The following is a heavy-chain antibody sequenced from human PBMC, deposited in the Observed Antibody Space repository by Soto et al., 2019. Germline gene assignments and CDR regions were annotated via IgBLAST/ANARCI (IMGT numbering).Heavy chain of an antibody. CDR3: VRDWECSFSTWSFVDL. J-gene: IGHJ4*02. CDR1: GGTYSPYT. D-gene: IGHD1-26*01. V-gene: IGHV1-69*08. CDR2: IIPFLGVT. Sequence: QVQLVQSGAEVKKPGPSVKVSCKSSGGTYSPYTINWVRQAPGQGLEWMGRIIPFLGVTNYRLKFLARVTTTADKATNTAYMDLRGLRFEDTAVYYCVRDWECSFSTWSFVDLWCRGALVTVSS.